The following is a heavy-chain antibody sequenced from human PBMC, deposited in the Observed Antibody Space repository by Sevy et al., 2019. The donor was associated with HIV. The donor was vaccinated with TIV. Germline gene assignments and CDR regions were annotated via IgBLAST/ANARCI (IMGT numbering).Heavy chain of an antibody. D-gene: IGHD1-26*01. CDR3: ATVLGAGAAGAFEI. CDR1: GFSFKNVW. V-gene: IGHV3-15*01. Sequence: GGSLRLSCAGSGFSFKNVWMTWVRQTPGKGLEWVGHAKRKSDGGSIDYGSTVNGRFTISRDDSKDMLYLQMSSLKTEDKGVYYCATVLGAGAAGAFEIWGQGTMVTVSS. J-gene: IGHJ3*02. CDR2: AKRKSDGGSI.